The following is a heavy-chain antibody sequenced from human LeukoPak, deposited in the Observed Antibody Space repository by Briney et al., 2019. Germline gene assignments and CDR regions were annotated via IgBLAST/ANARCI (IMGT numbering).Heavy chain of an antibody. CDR2: ISAYSGNT. V-gene: IGHV1-18*01. CDR1: GYTFTSYG. Sequence: ASVKVSCKSSGYTFTSYGLSWVRQAPGQGLEWMGWISAYSGNTNYAQKLQGRVTMTTGTSTSTAYMELRSLRSDDTAVYYCATYSSGYYYNYFDYWGQGTLVTVSS. D-gene: IGHD3-22*01. J-gene: IGHJ4*02. CDR3: ATYSSGYYYNYFDY.